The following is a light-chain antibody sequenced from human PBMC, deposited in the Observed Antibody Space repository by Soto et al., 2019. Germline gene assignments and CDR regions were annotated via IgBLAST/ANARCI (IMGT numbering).Light chain of an antibody. Sequence: SVLTQPPSASGSPGQSVTISCTGTSSDVGGYYSVSWYQQHPGKAPKLMIYEATKRPSGVPDRFSGSKSGSTASLTVSGLQAEDEADYYCSSYAGINNLAVFGTGTKVTVL. CDR1: SSDVGGYYS. V-gene: IGLV2-8*01. CDR3: SSYAGINNLAV. J-gene: IGLJ1*01. CDR2: EAT.